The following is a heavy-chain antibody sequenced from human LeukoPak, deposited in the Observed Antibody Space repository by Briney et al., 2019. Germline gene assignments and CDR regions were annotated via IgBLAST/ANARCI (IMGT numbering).Heavy chain of an antibody. J-gene: IGHJ6*03. V-gene: IGHV3-21*01. CDR2: ISSSSSYI. CDR3: ARDGGATMDIVANFPGRNMDV. D-gene: IGHD5-12*01. Sequence: GGSLRLSCAASGFTFSSYSMNWVRQAPGKGLEWVSSISSSSSYIYYADSVKGRFTISRDNAKNSLYLQMNSLRAEDTTVYYCARDGGATMDIVANFPGRNMDVWGKGTTVTVSS. CDR1: GFTFSSYS.